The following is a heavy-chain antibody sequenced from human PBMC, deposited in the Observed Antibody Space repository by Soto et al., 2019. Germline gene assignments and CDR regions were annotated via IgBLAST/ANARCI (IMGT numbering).Heavy chain of an antibody. CDR3: AREGDRTIFPNWFDT. D-gene: IGHD3-3*01. V-gene: IGHV1-2*02. J-gene: IGHJ5*02. Sequence: ASVKVSCKASGDTLTNSYLHWVRQAPGQGLEWLGWINPNNGDTNYAQKFRGRVTMTRDTSNNTAYMELTNLSSDDTAVYFFAREGDRTIFPNWFDTWGQGTQVTVSS. CDR1: GDTLTNSY. CDR2: INPNNGDT.